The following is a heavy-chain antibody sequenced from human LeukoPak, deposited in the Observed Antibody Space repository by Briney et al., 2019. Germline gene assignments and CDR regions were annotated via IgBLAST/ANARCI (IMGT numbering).Heavy chain of an antibody. CDR3: ARDPRWLKPGGTSISCYENYFDP. CDR1: GYSISSGYQ. D-gene: IGHD2-2*01. J-gene: IGHJ5*02. V-gene: IGHV4-38-2*02. CDR2: IFHTGSA. Sequence: PSETLSLTCAVSGYSISSGYQWAWIRQPPGKTLEWIGSIFHTGSAHYNPSLKSRVTISVGTYTNHFSLRLTSVTAADPAVYYCARDPRWLKPGGTSISCYENYFDPWGQGILVTVSS.